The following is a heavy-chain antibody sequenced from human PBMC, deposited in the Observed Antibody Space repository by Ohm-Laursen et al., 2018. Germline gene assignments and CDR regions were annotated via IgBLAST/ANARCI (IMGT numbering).Heavy chain of an antibody. CDR2: ISSSASTK. Sequence: SLRLSCTASGFTFSGYEMNWVRQAPGKGLEWVSYISSSASTKYYADSVKGRFTISRDNAKNSLYLQMNSLRAEDTAVYYCARRSAVAGAVWGQGTLVTVSS. CDR3: ARRSAVAGAV. V-gene: IGHV3-48*03. CDR1: GFTFSGYE. D-gene: IGHD6-19*01. J-gene: IGHJ4*02.